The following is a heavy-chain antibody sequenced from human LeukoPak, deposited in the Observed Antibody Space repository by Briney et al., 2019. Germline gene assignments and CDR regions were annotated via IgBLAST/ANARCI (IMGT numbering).Heavy chain of an antibody. Sequence: PSETLSLTCTVSGGSISSGGYYWSWIRQHPGKGLEWIGYIYYSGSTYYNPSLKSRVTISVDTSKNQFSLKLNSVTAADTAVYYCARENYDYVWGSRTFDYWGQGTLVTVSS. CDR2: IYYSGST. V-gene: IGHV4-31*03. J-gene: IGHJ4*02. CDR3: ARENYDYVWGSRTFDY. CDR1: GGSISSGGYY. D-gene: IGHD3-16*01.